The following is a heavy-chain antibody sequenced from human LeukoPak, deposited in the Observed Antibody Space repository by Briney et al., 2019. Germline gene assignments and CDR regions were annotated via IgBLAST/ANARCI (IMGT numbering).Heavy chain of an antibody. CDR3: ARAPSYLGGNFDY. J-gene: IGHJ4*02. V-gene: IGHV3-7*01. CDR2: IKQDGSEK. CDR1: GFTFSTYR. Sequence: GGSLRLSCAASGFTFSTYRMSWVRQAPGKGLEWVANIKQDGSEKHYVDSVKGRFTISRDNAKNSLYLQMNSLRAEDTAVYYCARAPSYLGGNFDYWGQGTLVTVSS. D-gene: IGHD1-26*01.